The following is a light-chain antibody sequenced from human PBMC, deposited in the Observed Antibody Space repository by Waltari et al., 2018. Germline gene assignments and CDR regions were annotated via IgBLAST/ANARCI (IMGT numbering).Light chain of an antibody. Sequence: QSALTQPASVSGSPGHSITIPCRGVGSPLRASDYVPWHQHHPGKAPQVIIYDVTNRPSGVSDRFSASKSANTASLTISRLQPEDEADYYCSSQTLDGLVLFGGGTRLTVL. V-gene: IGLV2-14*03. CDR2: DVT. CDR3: SSQTLDGLVL. CDR1: GSPLRASDY. J-gene: IGLJ2*01.